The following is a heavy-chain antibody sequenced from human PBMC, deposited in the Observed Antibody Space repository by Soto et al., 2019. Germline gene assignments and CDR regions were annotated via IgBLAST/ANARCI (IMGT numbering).Heavy chain of an antibody. D-gene: IGHD6-6*01. V-gene: IGHV1-69*05. CDR1: GGTFSSYA. Sequence: QVQLVQSGAEVKKPGSSVKVSCKASGGTFSSYAISWVRQAPGQGLEWMGGIIPIFGTANYAQKFQGRVTITXXEXAXXADMELSSLRSEATAVYYCAREYSSSHGRRYWFDPWGQGTLVTVSS. CDR3: AREYSSSHGRRYWFDP. J-gene: IGHJ5*02. CDR2: IIPIFGTA.